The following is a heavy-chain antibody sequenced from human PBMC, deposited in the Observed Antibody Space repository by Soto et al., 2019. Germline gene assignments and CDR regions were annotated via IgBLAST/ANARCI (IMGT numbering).Heavy chain of an antibody. CDR2: FDPEDGET. Sequence: RASVKVSCKVSGYTLTELSMHWLRQAPGKGLEWMGGFDPEDGETIYAQKFQGRVTMTEDTSTDTAYMELSSLRSEDTAVYYCATDLFVRNWFDPWGQGTLVTVSS. CDR1: GYTLTELS. J-gene: IGHJ5*02. CDR3: ATDLFVRNWFDP. V-gene: IGHV1-24*01. D-gene: IGHD3-3*01.